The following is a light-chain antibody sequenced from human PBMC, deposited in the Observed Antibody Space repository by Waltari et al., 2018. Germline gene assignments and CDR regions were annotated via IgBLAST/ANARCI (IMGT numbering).Light chain of an antibody. V-gene: IGLV1-40*01. CDR2: GTS. J-gene: IGLJ2*01. CDR1: GSNLGAGYD. CDR3: QSYDTSLSVV. Sequence: QSVLTQPPSVSGAPGQRVSISCTGSGSNLGAGYDVHWYKKRPGKAPKLPIYGTSARAPWCPDLFFGPQSGTSASLAITALQAEDEAEYYGQSYDTSLSVVFGGGTKLTVL.